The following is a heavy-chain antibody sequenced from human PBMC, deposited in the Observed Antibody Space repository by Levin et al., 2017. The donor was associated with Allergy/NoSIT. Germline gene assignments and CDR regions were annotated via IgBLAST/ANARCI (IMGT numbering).Heavy chain of an antibody. Sequence: GESLKISCAASGFTFDDYTMHWVRQAPGKGLEWVSLISWDGGSTYYADSVKGRFTISRDNSKNSLYLQMNSLRTEDTALYYCAKDRGSHDYGDYVDYWGQGTLVTVSS. D-gene: IGHD4-17*01. CDR2: ISWDGGST. V-gene: IGHV3-43*01. J-gene: IGHJ4*02. CDR3: AKDRGSHDYGDYVDY. CDR1: GFTFDDYT.